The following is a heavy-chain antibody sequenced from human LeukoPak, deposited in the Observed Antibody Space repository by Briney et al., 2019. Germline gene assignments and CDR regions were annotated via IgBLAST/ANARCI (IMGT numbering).Heavy chain of an antibody. D-gene: IGHD4-17*01. V-gene: IGHV4-59*11. Sequence: SETLSLTCSVSDDSFSTHYWTWIRQPPGKGLEWMGYISSIGSTNYNPSPKSRVTISLDTSKKQFYLKMTSVTAADTAVYYRARDPTTVTKGFDIWGQGTMVTVSS. CDR1: DDSFSTHY. CDR2: ISSIGST. J-gene: IGHJ3*02. CDR3: ARDPTTVTKGFDI.